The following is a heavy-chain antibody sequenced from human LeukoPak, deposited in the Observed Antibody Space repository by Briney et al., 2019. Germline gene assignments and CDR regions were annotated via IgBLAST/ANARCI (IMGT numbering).Heavy chain of an antibody. V-gene: IGHV4-34*01. CDR3: ARYGQGAAGLLWYFAY. D-gene: IGHD6-13*01. CDR1: GGSFSGHF. J-gene: IGHJ4*02. CDR2: IYYSGST. Sequence: SETLSLTCTVYGGSFSGHFWGWIRQPPGKGLEWIGSIYYSGSTYYNPSLKSRVTISIDTSKNQFSLKLNSVTAADTAVYYCARYGQGAAGLLWYFAYWGQGTLVTVSS.